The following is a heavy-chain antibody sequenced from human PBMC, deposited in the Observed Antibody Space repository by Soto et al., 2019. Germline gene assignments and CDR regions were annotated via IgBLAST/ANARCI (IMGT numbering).Heavy chain of an antibody. CDR3: ARGREIVVVTPYYFDY. V-gene: IGHV4-34*02. Sequence: QVQLQQWGAGLLKPSETLSLTCAVYGGSFSGYYWSWIRQPPGKGLEWIGEINHSGITNYNPSLRTRVTISVDTSKTPFALKVNSVTAADTAVYYCARGREIVVVTPYYFDYWGQGTLVTVSS. CDR2: INHSGIT. CDR1: GGSFSGYY. D-gene: IGHD3-22*01. J-gene: IGHJ4*02.